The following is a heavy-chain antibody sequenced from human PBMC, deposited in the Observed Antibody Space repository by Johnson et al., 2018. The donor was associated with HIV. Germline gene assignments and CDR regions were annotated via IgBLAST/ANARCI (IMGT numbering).Heavy chain of an antibody. CDR3: ARGVGDGYNLSAFDI. CDR1: GFTFSSYG. D-gene: IGHD5-24*01. J-gene: IGHJ3*02. V-gene: IGHV3-30*19. CDR2: ISYDGSNK. Sequence: QVQLVESGGGVVQPGGSLRLSCAASGFTFSSYGMHWVRQAPGKGLEWVAVISYDGSNKYYADSVKGRFTISRDNSKNTLYLQMNSLRAEDTAVYYCARGVGDGYNLSAFDIWGQGTMVTVSS.